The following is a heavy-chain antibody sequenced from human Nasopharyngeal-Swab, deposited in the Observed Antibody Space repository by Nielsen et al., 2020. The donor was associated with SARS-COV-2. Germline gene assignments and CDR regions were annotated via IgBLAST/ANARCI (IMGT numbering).Heavy chain of an antibody. D-gene: IGHD6-19*01. CDR2: IIPIFGTA. V-gene: IGHV1-69*13. Sequence: SVKVSCKASGGTFSSYAISWVRQAPGQGLEWMGGIIPIFGTANYAQKFQGRVTITADESTSTAYMELSSLRSEDTAVYYRARDPSPYSSGWYGHYYYYMDVWGKGTTVTVSS. CDR3: ARDPSPYSSGWYGHYYYYMDV. CDR1: GGTFSSYA. J-gene: IGHJ6*03.